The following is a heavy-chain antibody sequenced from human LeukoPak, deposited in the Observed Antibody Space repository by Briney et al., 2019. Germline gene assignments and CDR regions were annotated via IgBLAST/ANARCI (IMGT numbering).Heavy chain of an antibody. CDR1: GFTFSSSW. Sequence: GGSLRLSCAASGFTFSSSWMCWVRQAPGKGLEWVANINEDGSGKYYVDSVRGRFTISRDNTKNSLYLHMNSLRAEDTAVYYCARDSFTYGNYWGQGTLVTVSS. D-gene: IGHD3-10*01. CDR3: ARDSFTYGNY. CDR2: INEDGSGK. V-gene: IGHV3-7*01. J-gene: IGHJ4*02.